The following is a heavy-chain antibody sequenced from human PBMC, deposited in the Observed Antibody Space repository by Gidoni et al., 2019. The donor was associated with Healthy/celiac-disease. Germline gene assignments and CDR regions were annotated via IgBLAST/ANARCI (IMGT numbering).Heavy chain of an antibody. CDR1: GYTFTSYD. CDR3: ASMRLGANWFDP. J-gene: IGHJ5*02. D-gene: IGHD6-19*01. V-gene: IGHV1-8*01. Sequence: QVQLVQSGAEVKKPGASVKVSCKASGYTFTSYDINWVRQATGQGLEWMGWMNPNSGNTGYAHKFQGRVTMTRNTSISTAYMELSSLRSEDTAVYYCASMRLGANWFDPWGQGTLVTVSS. CDR2: MNPNSGNT.